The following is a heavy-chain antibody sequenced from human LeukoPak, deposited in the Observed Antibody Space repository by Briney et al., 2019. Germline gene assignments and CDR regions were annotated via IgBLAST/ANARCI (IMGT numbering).Heavy chain of an antibody. Sequence: GGSLRLSCAASGFTLSSYSMNWVRQAPGKGLEWVSSISSSSSYIYYADSVKGRFTISRDNAKNSLYLQMNSLRAEDTAVYYCAREKPYYYDSSGGDWGQGTLVTVSS. J-gene: IGHJ4*02. CDR2: ISSSSSYI. CDR1: GFTLSSYS. D-gene: IGHD3-22*01. V-gene: IGHV3-21*01. CDR3: AREKPYYYDSSGGD.